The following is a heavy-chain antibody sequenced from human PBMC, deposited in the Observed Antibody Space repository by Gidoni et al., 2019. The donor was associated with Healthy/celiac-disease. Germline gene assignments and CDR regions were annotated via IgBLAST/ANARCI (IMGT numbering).Heavy chain of an antibody. V-gene: IGHV3-7*04. CDR1: GFTFSSYW. Sequence: EVQLVESGGGLVQPGGSLRLSCAASGFTFSSYWMSWVRQAPGKGLEWVANIKQDGSEKYYVDSVKGRFTISRDNAKNSLYLQMNSLRAEDTAVYYCARGYYGSGSYYHYWGQGTLVTVSS. D-gene: IGHD3-10*01. CDR3: ARGYYGSGSYYHY. CDR2: IKQDGSEK. J-gene: IGHJ4*02.